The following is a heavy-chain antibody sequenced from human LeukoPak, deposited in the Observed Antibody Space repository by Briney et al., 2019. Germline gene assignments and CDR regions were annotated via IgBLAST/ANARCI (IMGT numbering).Heavy chain of an antibody. D-gene: IGHD2-15*01. CDR2: IYYSGST. Sequence: SETLSLTCTVSGGSISSSSYYWGWIRQPPGKGLEWIGSIYYSGSTNYNPSLKSRVTISVDTSKNQFSLKLSSVTAADTAVYYCARRSRCSGGSCYGGGSYFDYWGQGTLVTVSS. CDR3: ARRSRCSGGSCYGGGSYFDY. CDR1: GGSISSSSYY. V-gene: IGHV4-39*01. J-gene: IGHJ4*02.